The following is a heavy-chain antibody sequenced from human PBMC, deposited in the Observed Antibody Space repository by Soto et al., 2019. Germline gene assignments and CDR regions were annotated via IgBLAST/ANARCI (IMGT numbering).Heavy chain of an antibody. CDR3: ASPREGQWLVFDH. D-gene: IGHD6-19*01. J-gene: IGHJ4*02. CDR1: GFTFSDFG. CDR2: ISKDGLDR. V-gene: IGHV3-30*19. Sequence: LRLSCVVSGFTFSDFGMHWVRQSPGEGLAWVASISKDGLDRYYSESVKGRFTISRDDSKNTVFLQMNSLKVEDTAAYFCASPREGQWLVFDHWGQRTLVTVSS.